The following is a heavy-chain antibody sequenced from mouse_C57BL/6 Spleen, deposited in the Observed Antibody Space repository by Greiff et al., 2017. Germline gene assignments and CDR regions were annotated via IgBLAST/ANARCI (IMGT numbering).Heavy chain of an antibody. CDR2: IHPNSGST. J-gene: IGHJ3*01. Sequence: VQLQQPGAELVKPGASVKLSCKASGYTFTSYWMHWVKQRPGQGLEWIGMIHPNSGSTNYNEKFKSKATLTVDKSSSTAYMQLSSLTSEDSAVYYCAREGRTGIFAYWGQGTLVTVSA. CDR1: GYTFTSYW. V-gene: IGHV1-64*01. D-gene: IGHD4-1*01. CDR3: AREGRTGIFAY.